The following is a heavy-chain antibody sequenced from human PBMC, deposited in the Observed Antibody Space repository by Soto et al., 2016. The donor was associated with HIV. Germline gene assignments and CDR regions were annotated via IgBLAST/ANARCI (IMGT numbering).Heavy chain of an antibody. CDR3: ARARTYYYGSGSPFGY. CDR2: MNPNSGNT. Sequence: QVQLVQSGPEVKKPGASVKVSCKASGYTFTSYDINWVRQATGQGLEWMGWMNPNSGNTGYAQKFQGRVTITRNTSISTAYMELSSLRSEDTAVYYCARARTYYYGSGSPFGYWGQGTLVTVSS. CDR1: GYTFTSYD. D-gene: IGHD3-10*01. V-gene: IGHV1-8*03. J-gene: IGHJ4*02.